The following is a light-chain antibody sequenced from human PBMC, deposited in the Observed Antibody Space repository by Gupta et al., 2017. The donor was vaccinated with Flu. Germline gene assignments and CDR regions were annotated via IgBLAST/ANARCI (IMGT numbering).Light chain of an antibody. CDR3: HQDYSFPLT. V-gene: IGKV1-12*01. J-gene: IGKJ4*01. Sequence: DIQMTQSPSSVSASVGDRFTVTCRASQVIYSQLGWYQQKPGKAPKLLIYPASTLQSGVPSRFSGSGSETDFTLTITSLQPEDAATYYCHQDYSFPLTFGGGTKVEIK. CDR1: QVIYSQ. CDR2: PAS.